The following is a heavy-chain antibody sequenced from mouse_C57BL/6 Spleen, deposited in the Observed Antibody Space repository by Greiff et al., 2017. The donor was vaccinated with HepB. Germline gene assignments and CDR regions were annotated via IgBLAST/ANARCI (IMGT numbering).Heavy chain of an antibody. V-gene: IGHV5-4*03. D-gene: IGHD2-14*01. CDR3: AGGGYDSHFDY. J-gene: IGHJ2*01. Sequence: DVMLVESGGGLVKPGGSLKLSCAASGFTFSSYAMSWVRQTPEKRLEWVATISDGGSYTYYPDNVKGRFTISRDNAKNTLYLQMSHLKSEDTAMYYGAGGGYDSHFDYWGQGTTLTVSS. CDR2: ISDGGSYT. CDR1: GFTFSSYA.